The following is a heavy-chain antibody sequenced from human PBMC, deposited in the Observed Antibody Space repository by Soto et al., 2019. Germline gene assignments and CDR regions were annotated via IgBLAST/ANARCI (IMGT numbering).Heavy chain of an antibody. CDR3: ARVLRYGDYESYGMDV. Sequence: QVQLQESGPGLVKPSQTLSLTCTVSGGSISSGGYYWSWIRQHPEKGLEWVGYIYDSGSTYYNPSLKSRVTRSVETTKNQCSLKLSSVTAADKAVYYCARVLRYGDYESYGMDVWGQGTTVTVSS. J-gene: IGHJ6*02. D-gene: IGHD4-17*01. CDR1: GGSISSGGYY. CDR2: IYDSGST. V-gene: IGHV4-31*03.